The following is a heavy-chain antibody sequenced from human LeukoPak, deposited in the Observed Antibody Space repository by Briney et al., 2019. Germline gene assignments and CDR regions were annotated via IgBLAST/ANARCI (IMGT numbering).Heavy chain of an antibody. J-gene: IGHJ4*02. CDR2: ISSSGSTI. Sequence: GGPLRLSCAASGFTFSSYEMNWVRQAPGKGLEGVSYISSSGSTIYYADSVKGRFTISRDNAKNSLYLQMNSLRAEDTAVYYCARDGRYCSGGFCYPHWGQGTLVTVSS. CDR1: GFTFSSYE. CDR3: ARDGRYCSGGFCYPH. D-gene: IGHD2-15*01. V-gene: IGHV3-48*03.